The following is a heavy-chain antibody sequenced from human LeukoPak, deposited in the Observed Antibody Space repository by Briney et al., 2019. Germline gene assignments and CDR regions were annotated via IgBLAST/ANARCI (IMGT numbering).Heavy chain of an antibody. Sequence: SETLSLTCTVSGGSISSSSYYWGWIRQPPGKGLEWTGSIYYSGSTYYNPSLKSRVTISVDTSKNQFSLKLSSVTAADTAVYYCARVATNFDYWGQGTLVTVSS. V-gene: IGHV4-39*01. CDR2: IYYSGST. CDR3: ARVATNFDY. J-gene: IGHJ4*02. D-gene: IGHD2-15*01. CDR1: GGSISSSSYY.